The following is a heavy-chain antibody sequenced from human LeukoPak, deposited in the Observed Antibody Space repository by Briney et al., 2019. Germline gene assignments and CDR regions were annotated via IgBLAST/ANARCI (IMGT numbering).Heavy chain of an antibody. D-gene: IGHD3-10*01. CDR2: IYPGDSDT. CDR1: GYSFTSYW. J-gene: IGHJ4*02. V-gene: IGHV5-51*01. CDR3: ARSDFVGFGELHNFDY. Sequence: GESLKISCKGSGYSFTSYWIGWVRQMPGKGLEWMGIIYPGDSDTRYSPSFQGQVTISADKSISTAYLQWSSLKASDTAMYYCARSDFVGFGELHNFDYWGQGTLVTVSS.